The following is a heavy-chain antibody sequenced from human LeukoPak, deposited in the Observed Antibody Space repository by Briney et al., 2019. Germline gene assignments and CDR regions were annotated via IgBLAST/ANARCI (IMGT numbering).Heavy chain of an antibody. Sequence: GGSLRLSCAASGFTFSSCGMSWVRQAPGRGLEWVSAISGSGGSTYYADSVKGRFTISRDNSKNTLYLQMNSLRAEDTAVYYCAKGGIQLWFYFDYWGQGTLVTVSS. CDR2: ISGSGGST. J-gene: IGHJ4*02. V-gene: IGHV3-23*01. CDR1: GFTFSSCG. CDR3: AKGGIQLWFYFDY. D-gene: IGHD5-18*01.